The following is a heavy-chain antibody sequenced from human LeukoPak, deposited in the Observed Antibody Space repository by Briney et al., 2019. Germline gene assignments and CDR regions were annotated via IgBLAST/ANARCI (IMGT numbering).Heavy chain of an antibody. CDR1: GYSISSGYY. J-gene: IGHJ4*02. D-gene: IGHD2-2*01. CDR3: ARFSAITPRSIVVVPTARLVIDY. V-gene: IGHV4-38-2*02. Sequence: SETLSLTCTVSGYSISSGYYWGWIRQPPGKGLEWIGEINHSGSTNYNSSLKGRVTISVDTSKNQFSLKRSSVTAADTAVYYCARFSAITPRSIVVVPTARLVIDYWGQETLVTGSS. CDR2: INHSGST.